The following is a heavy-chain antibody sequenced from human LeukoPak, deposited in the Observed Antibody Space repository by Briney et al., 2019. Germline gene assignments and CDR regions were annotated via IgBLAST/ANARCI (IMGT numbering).Heavy chain of an antibody. J-gene: IGHJ5*02. CDR3: ARESGLVKGFDP. V-gene: IGHV1-18*01. Sequence: ASVKVSCKASGYTFTSYGISWVRQAPGQGLEWMGWISAYNGNTNYAQKLQGRVTITTDESTSTAYMELSSLRSEDTAVYYCARESGLVKGFDPWGQGTLVTVSS. CDR1: GYTFTSYG. CDR2: ISAYNGNT. D-gene: IGHD3/OR15-3a*01.